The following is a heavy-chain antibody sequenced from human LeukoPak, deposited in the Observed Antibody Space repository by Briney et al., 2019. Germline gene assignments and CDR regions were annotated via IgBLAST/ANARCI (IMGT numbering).Heavy chain of an antibody. CDR2: IYYRGST. J-gene: IGHJ4*02. CDR3: ARVTYYYDSSGSQTLFDY. V-gene: IGHV4-59*08. CDR1: VGSISSYY. D-gene: IGHD3-22*01. Sequence: KTSETLSLTCTVSVGSISSYYWSWIRRPPGKGLEWLGYIYYRGSTNYNRSLKSRVTISLDTSKNQSSLKLSSVTAADTAVYYCARVTYYYDSSGSQTLFDYWGQGTLVTVSS.